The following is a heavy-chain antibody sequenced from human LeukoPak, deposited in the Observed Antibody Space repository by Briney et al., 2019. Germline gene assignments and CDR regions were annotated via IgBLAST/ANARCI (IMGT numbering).Heavy chain of an antibody. J-gene: IGHJ4*02. CDR1: GYKFTSYG. CDR2: INPNSGGT. D-gene: IGHD4-17*01. CDR3: ARDATVTTPLGY. Sequence: ASVKVSCKASGYKFTSYGISWVRQAPGQGLEWMGWINPNSGGTNYAQKFQGRVTMTRDTSISTAYMELSRLRSDDTAVYYCARDATVTTPLGYWGQGTLVTVSS. V-gene: IGHV1-2*02.